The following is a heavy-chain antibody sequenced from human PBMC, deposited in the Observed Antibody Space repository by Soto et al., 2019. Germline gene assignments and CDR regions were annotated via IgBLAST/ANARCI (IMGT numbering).Heavy chain of an antibody. V-gene: IGHV1-46*01. Sequence: ASVKVSCEACGYTFTSYYMHWVRQAPGQGHEWMGIINPSGGSTSYAQKFQGRVNMTRDTSTSTVYMELSSLRSEDTAVYYCARALVLDYDFWSGKRYYFDYWGQGTLVTVS. CDR1: GYTFTSYY. D-gene: IGHD3-3*01. CDR2: INPSGGST. J-gene: IGHJ4*02. CDR3: ARALVLDYDFWSGKRYYFDY.